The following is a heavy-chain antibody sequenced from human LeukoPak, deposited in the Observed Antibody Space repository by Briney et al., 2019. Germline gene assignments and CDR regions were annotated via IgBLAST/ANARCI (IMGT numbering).Heavy chain of an antibody. D-gene: IGHD1-26*01. CDR1: GGSISSGSYY. CDR2: IYTSGST. V-gene: IGHV4-61*02. CDR3: ARSDYSGEYGGFDY. J-gene: IGHJ4*02. Sequence: PSETLSLTCTVSGGSISSGSYYWSWIRQPAGKGLEWIGRIYTSGSTNYNPSLKSRVTISVDTSKNQFSPKLSSVTAADTAVYYCARSDYSGEYGGFDYWGQGTLVTVSS.